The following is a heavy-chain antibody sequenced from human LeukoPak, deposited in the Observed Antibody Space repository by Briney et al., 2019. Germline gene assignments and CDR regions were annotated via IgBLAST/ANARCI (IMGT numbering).Heavy chain of an antibody. CDR1: GGSISSYY. CDR3: AKTPYSSSSFWFDP. CDR2: IYTSGST. J-gene: IGHJ5*02. Sequence: SETLSLTCTVSGGSISSYYWSWIRQPPGKGLEWIGYIYTSGSTNYNPSLKSRVTISVDTSKNQFSLKLSSVTAADTAVYYCAKTPYSSSSFWFDPWGQGTLVTVSS. V-gene: IGHV4-4*09. D-gene: IGHD6-6*01.